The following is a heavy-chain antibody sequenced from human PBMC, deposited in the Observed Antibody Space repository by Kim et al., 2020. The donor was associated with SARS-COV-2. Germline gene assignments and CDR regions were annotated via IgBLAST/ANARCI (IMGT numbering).Heavy chain of an antibody. V-gene: IGHV4-34*01. J-gene: IGHJ5*02. CDR1: GGSFSGYY. CDR3: ARVRRVVRGVSSGSWFDP. D-gene: IGHD3-10*01. CDR2: INHSGST. Sequence: SETLSLTCAVYGGSFSGYYWSWIRQPPGKGLEWIGEINHSGSTNYNPSLKSRVPISVDTSKNQFSLKLSSVTAADTAVYYCARVRRVVRGVSSGSWFDPWGQGTLVTVSS.